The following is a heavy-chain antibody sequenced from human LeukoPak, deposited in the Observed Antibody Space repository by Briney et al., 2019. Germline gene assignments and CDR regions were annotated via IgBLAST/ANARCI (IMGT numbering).Heavy chain of an antibody. J-gene: IGHJ6*02. CDR2: IKQDGSEK. Sequence: GGSLRLSCAASGFTFSSYWMSWVRQAPGKGLEWVANIKQDGSEKYYVDSVKGRFTISRDNAKNSLYLQMNSLRAEDTAVYYCARGTVSRGFWSGYYRAGMDVWGQGTTVTVSS. V-gene: IGHV3-7*01. CDR1: GFTFSSYW. CDR3: ARGTVSRGFWSGYYRAGMDV. D-gene: IGHD3-3*01.